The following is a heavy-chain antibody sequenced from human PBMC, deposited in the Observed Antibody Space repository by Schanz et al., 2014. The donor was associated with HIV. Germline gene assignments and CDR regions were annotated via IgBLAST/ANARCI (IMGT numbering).Heavy chain of an antibody. CDR2: ISWSGGSI. CDR1: GFTFDDYG. V-gene: IGHV3-9*01. J-gene: IGHJ6*02. Sequence: EVQLVESGGGLVQPGRSLRLSCAASGFTFDDYGMHWVRQAPGKGLEWVSGISWSGGSIAYADSVKGRFTISRDNAKNSLYLQMNSLRAEDTALYYCAKDNGWPLASYYGMDVWGQGTTVTVSS. CDR3: AKDNGWPLASYYGMDV. D-gene: IGHD6-19*01.